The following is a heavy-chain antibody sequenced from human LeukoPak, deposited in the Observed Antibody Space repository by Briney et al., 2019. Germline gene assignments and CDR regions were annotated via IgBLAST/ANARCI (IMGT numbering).Heavy chain of an antibody. CDR2: TYYRSKWYN. CDR1: GDSVSSNSAA. V-gene: IGHV6-1*01. J-gene: IGHJ6*03. CDR3: ARELQDYYDSSGYTIYYYYYYMDV. D-gene: IGHD3-22*01. Sequence: SQTLSLTCAISGDSVSSNSAAWNWIRQSPSRGLEWLGRTYYRSKWYNDYAVSVKSRITINPDTSKNQFSLQLNSVTPEDTAVYYCARELQDYYDSSGYTIYYYYYYMDVWGKGTTVTVSS.